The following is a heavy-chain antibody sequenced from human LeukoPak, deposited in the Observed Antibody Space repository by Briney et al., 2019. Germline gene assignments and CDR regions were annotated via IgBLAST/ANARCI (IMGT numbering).Heavy chain of an antibody. CDR3: ARDTSNDSSGYYYQDPYYYYGMDV. V-gene: IGHV3-30-3*01. CDR1: GFTFSSYA. D-gene: IGHD3-22*01. J-gene: IGHJ6*02. Sequence: PGGSLRLSCAASGFTFSSYAMPWVRQAPGKGLEWVAVISYDGSNKYYADSVKGRFTISRDNSKNTLYLQMNSLRAEDTAVYYCARDTSNDSSGYYYQDPYYYYGMDVWGQGTTVTVSS. CDR2: ISYDGSNK.